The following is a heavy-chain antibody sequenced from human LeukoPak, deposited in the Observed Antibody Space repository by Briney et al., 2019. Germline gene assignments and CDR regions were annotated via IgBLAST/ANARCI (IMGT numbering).Heavy chain of an antibody. V-gene: IGHV3-7*01. CDR1: GFTFSGFS. D-gene: IGHD3-10*01. CDR3: ARAGSHWHYVY. J-gene: IGHJ4*02. Sequence: GGSLRLSCAASGFTFSGFSMSWVRQSPTKGLEWVANIKQDGSERYYVDSVKGRFTISRDNAKNSLSLQMNNLRVEDTAVYYCARAGSHWHYVYWGQGTLVTVSS. CDR2: IKQDGSER.